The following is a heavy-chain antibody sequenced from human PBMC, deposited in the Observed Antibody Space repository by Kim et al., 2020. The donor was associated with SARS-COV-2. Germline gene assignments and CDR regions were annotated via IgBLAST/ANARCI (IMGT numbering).Heavy chain of an antibody. CDR2: ISSDGDNK. CDR3: AKDADNVVVVAPTELDS. D-gene: IGHD2-15*01. Sequence: GGSLRLSCAASGFIFSNYGMHWVRQAPGKGLEWVAVISSDGDNKYYADSVKGRFTISRDNSRNTLSLQMNSLRAVDTAVYYCAKDADNVVVVAPTELDSWGQGTLVTVSS. J-gene: IGHJ4*02. CDR1: GFIFSNYG. V-gene: IGHV3-30*18.